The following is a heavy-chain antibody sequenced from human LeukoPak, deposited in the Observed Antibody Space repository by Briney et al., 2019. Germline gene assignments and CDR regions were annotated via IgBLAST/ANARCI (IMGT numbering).Heavy chain of an antibody. J-gene: IGHJ4*02. V-gene: IGHV4-39*07. D-gene: IGHD3-10*01. CDR2: IYYSGST. CDR1: GGSISSSSYY. CDR3: ARAKWFGELSSLYLDY. Sequence: SETLSLTCTVSGGSISSSSYYWGWIRQPPGKGLEWIGGIYYSGSTYYNPSLKSRVTISVDTSKNQFSLKLSSVTAADTAVYYCARAKWFGELSSLYLDYWGQGTLVTVSS.